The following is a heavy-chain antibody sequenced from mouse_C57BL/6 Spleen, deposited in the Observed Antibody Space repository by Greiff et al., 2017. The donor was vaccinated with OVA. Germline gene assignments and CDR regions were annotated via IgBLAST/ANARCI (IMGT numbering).Heavy chain of an antibody. Sequence: VKLMESGPELVKPGASVKISCKASGYAFSSSWMNWVKQRPGKGLEWIGRIYPGDGDTNYNGKFKGKATLTADKSSSTAYMQLSSLTSEDSAVYFCASYYGSSPLDYWGQGTTLTVSS. CDR3: ASYYGSSPLDY. J-gene: IGHJ2*01. V-gene: IGHV1-82*01. D-gene: IGHD1-1*01. CDR2: IYPGDGDT. CDR1: GYAFSSSW.